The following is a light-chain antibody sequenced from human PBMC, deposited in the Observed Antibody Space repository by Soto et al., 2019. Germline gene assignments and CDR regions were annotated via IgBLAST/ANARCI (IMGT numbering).Light chain of an antibody. CDR2: GVS. J-gene: IGKJ5*01. V-gene: IGKV3-20*01. CDR3: QQYGSSPLIT. CDR1: QRLSASD. Sequence: EIVLTQSPGTLSLSPGQRATLSCRASQRLSASDIAWYQQKPGQAPKFLIYGVSSRATGIPDRFSGSGSGTDVTLTISRLEPEDFAVYHCQQYGSSPLITFGQGTRLEIK.